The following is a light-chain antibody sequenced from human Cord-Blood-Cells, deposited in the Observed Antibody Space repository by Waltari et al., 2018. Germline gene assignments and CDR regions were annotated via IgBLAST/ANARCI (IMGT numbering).Light chain of an antibody. CDR1: QGISCY. V-gene: IGKV1-8*01. CDR3: QQYYSNPRT. J-gene: IGKJ1*01. Sequence: AIPMTQSPSSFSASTGDTVTITCRASQGISCYLDWYQQKPGKAPKLLIYAASTLQSGVPSRFSGSGSGTDFTLTISCLQSEDFATYYCQQYYSNPRTFGQGTKVEIK. CDR2: AAS.